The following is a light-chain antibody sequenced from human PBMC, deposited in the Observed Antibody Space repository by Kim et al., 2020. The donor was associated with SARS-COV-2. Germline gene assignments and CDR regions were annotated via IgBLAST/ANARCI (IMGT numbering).Light chain of an antibody. V-gene: IGKV3-20*01. CDR3: QQYGSSPYT. J-gene: IGKJ2*01. CDR1: QSVSSSY. CDR2: GAS. Sequence: SPGERATLSCRASQSVSSSYLAWYQQKPGQAPRLLIYGASSRATGIPDRFSGSGSGTDFTLTISRLEPEDFAVYYCQQYGSSPYTFGQGTKLEIK.